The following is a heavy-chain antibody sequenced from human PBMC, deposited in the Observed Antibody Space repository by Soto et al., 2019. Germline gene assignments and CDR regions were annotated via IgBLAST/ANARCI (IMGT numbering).Heavy chain of an antibody. CDR1: GYSFFSYY. V-gene: IGHV1-46*01. J-gene: IGHJ5*01. D-gene: IGHD3-3*01. CDR2: FLASGGNT. Sequence: GASVKVCCKASGYSFFSYYIHWVRQAPGQGLEWMGRFLASGGNTFYAQRFRGRVSMTRDTSSTNTVSLELTSLTSDDTAVYYCARGGATFFGVIDSWGHGTRVTVSS. CDR3: ARGGATFFGVIDS.